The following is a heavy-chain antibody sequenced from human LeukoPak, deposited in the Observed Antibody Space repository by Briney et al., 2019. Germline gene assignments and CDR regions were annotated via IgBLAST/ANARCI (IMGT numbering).Heavy chain of an antibody. V-gene: IGHV3-23*01. Sequence: PGGSLRLSCAASGFTFSSYAMSWVRQAPGKGLEWVSAISGSGGSTYYADSVKGRFPISRDNSKNTLYLQMNSLRAEDTAVYYCAKDLVWFGEGKLRDVWGKGTTVTVSS. CDR3: AKDLVWFGEGKLRDV. CDR2: ISGSGGST. J-gene: IGHJ6*04. D-gene: IGHD3-10*01. CDR1: GFTFSSYA.